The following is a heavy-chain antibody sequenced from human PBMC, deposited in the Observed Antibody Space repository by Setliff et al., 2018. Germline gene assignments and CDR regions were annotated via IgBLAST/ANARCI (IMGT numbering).Heavy chain of an antibody. CDR3: TTDSMFYFDSSGYHVLDY. V-gene: IGHV3-15*01. J-gene: IGHJ4*02. D-gene: IGHD3-22*01. CDR2: IKSKTDGGTI. CDR1: GFTFSKAW. Sequence: GGSLGLSCAASGFTFSKAWMSWVRQAPGKGLEWVGRIKSKTDGGTIDYAAPVKGRLTISRDDSKNTLYLQVNSLRSEDTAVYYCTTDSMFYFDSSGYHVLDYWGQGTLVTVSS.